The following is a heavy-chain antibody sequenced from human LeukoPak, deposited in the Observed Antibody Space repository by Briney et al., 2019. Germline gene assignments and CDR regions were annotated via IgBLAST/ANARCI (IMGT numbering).Heavy chain of an antibody. D-gene: IGHD3-3*02. CDR2: IKSDGGET. Sequence: GGSLRLSCAASGFTFSRHWMHWVRPGPGKGLEWVSRIKSDGGETQYADSVKGRFTISRDNAHNTLYLQMTSLRPEDTAIYYCARVISYFDLWGQGTLVTASS. CDR1: GFTFSRHW. V-gene: IGHV3-74*01. J-gene: IGHJ4*02. CDR3: ARVISYFDL.